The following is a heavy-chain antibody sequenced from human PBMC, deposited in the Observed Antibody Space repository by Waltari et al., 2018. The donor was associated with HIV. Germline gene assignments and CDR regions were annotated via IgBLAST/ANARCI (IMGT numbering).Heavy chain of an antibody. J-gene: IGHJ4*02. D-gene: IGHD3-22*01. CDR3: ARGGTFDSAGHYLFVS. CDR1: GDSITTYF. V-gene: IGHV4-59*01. Sequence: QVQLQESGPGLVKPSETLSLTCSVSGDSITTYFWNWIRQPPRKGLEWIGYIYYSGNANYNPSLKSRVSMSLDTSSNQFSLKLTSVTAADAAVYYCARGGTFDSAGHYLFVSWGQGTLVTVSS. CDR2: IYYSGNA.